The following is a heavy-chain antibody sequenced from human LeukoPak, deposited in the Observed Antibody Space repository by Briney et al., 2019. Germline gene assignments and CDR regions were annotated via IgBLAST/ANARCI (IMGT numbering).Heavy chain of an antibody. CDR1: GYTFTSYH. Sequence: GASVKVSCKASGYTFTSYHMHWVRQAPGQGLEWMGIINPSGGTTNYAQKFRGRVTMTRDMSTSTVYMELSGLRSEDTAVYYCARDYYDILTGTQRTYYYYYMDVWGKGTTVTISS. D-gene: IGHD3-9*01. V-gene: IGHV1-46*01. J-gene: IGHJ6*03. CDR3: ARDYYDILTGTQRTYYYYYMDV. CDR2: INPSGGTT.